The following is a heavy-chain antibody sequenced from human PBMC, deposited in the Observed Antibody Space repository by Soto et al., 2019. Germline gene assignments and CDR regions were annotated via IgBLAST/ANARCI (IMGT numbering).Heavy chain of an antibody. CDR2: TYYRSKWYN. J-gene: IGHJ4*02. Sequence: SQTLSLTCAISGDSVSSNRAAWNWIRQSPSRGLEWLGRTYYRSKWYNEYAVSVKSRITIKPGTSKNQFSLQLNSVIPEETAVYYCAGLQDGALAYCGQGTLVTVSP. CDR3: AGLQDGALAY. CDR1: GDSVSSNRAA. D-gene: IGHD1-26*01. V-gene: IGHV6-1*01.